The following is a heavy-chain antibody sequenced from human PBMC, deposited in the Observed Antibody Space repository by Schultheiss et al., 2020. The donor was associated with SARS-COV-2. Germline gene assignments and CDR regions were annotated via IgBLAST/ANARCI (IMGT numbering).Heavy chain of an antibody. CDR1: GGTFSSYA. Sequence: SVKVSCKASGGTFSSYAISWVRQAPGQGLEWMGGIIPIFGTANYAQKFQGRVTITADKSTSTAYMELSSLRSEDTAVYYCARDMMYTVAGTGRVDYWGQGTLVTVSS. CDR3: ARDMMYTVAGTGRVDY. CDR2: IIPIFGTA. J-gene: IGHJ4*02. V-gene: IGHV1-69*06. D-gene: IGHD6-19*01.